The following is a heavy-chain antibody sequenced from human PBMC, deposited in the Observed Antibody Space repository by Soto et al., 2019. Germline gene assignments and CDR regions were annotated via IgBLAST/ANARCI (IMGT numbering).Heavy chain of an antibody. Sequence: GGSLRLSCAASGFTFSNAWMSWVRQAPGKGLEWVGRIKSKTDGGTTDYAAPVKGRFTISRDDSKNTLYLQMNSLKTEDTAVYYCTTARGIAVAGLPTQVDWGQGTLVTVSS. CDR1: GFTFSNAW. CDR2: IKSKTDGGTT. V-gene: IGHV3-15*01. J-gene: IGHJ4*02. CDR3: TTARGIAVAGLPTQVD. D-gene: IGHD6-19*01.